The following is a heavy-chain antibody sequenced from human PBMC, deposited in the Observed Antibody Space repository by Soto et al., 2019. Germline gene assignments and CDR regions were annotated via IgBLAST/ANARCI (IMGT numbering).Heavy chain of an antibody. CDR3: TRGYCTVGSCAFDI. V-gene: IGHV3-9*01. J-gene: IGHJ3*02. CDR2: ITWNGGSL. Sequence: EEQLVESGGALVQPGRSLRLSCVASGFTFDDHAMHWVRQVPGKGLEWVSFITWNGGSLAYADSIKGRFTISRDNAKNSLYLQMNSLRAEDTDFYYCTRGYCTVGSCAFDIWGQGTVVTVSS. D-gene: IGHD2-15*01. CDR1: GFTFDDHA.